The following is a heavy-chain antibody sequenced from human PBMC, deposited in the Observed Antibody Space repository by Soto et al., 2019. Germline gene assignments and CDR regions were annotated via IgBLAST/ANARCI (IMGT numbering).Heavy chain of an antibody. D-gene: IGHD3-16*01. CDR2: VFFDGNYK. CDR3: TKGGTVPFDY. V-gene: IGHV3-30*18. Sequence: QVQFMQSGGGVVQPGKSLRLSCATSGVTFSRYAMHWVRQAPGERLEWVAVVFFDGNYKNYGDSVKGRFTDSRDNSKNTTYLQMNGLRPEDTGVYYCTKGGTVPFDYWGQGSLVIVSS. CDR1: GVTFSRYA. J-gene: IGHJ4*02.